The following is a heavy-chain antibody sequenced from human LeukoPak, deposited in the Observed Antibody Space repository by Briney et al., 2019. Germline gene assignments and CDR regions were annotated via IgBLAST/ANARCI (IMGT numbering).Heavy chain of an antibody. CDR2: ISYDGSNK. CDR3: ARDLDSGWYYFDY. D-gene: IGHD6-19*01. CDR1: GFTFSSYA. V-gene: IGHV3-30*04. Sequence: PGRSLRLSCAASGFTFSSYAVHWVRQAPGKGLEWVAVISYDGSNKYYADSVKGRFTISRDNSKNTLYLQMNSLRAEDTAVYYCARDLDSGWYYFDYWGQGTLVTVSS. J-gene: IGHJ4*02.